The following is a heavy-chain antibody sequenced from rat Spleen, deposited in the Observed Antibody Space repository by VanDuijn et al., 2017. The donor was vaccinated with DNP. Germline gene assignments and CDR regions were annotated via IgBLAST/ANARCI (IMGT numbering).Heavy chain of an antibody. J-gene: IGHJ2*01. CDR2: INTGGGNT. CDR1: GFTFNDYY. V-gene: IGHV5-25*01. D-gene: IGHD4-2*01. Sequence: EVLLVESDGGLVQPGRSLKLSCAVSGFTFNDYYMAWVRQAPAKGLEWVASINTGGGNTYYRDSVKGRFTISRDNAKSTHYLQMDSLRSEDSATYYCSRGRDGLDYWGQGVMVTVSS. CDR3: SRGRDGLDY.